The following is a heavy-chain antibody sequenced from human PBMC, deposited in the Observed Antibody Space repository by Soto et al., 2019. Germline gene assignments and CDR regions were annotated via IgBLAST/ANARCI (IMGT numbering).Heavy chain of an antibody. CDR1: WYSFTSYW. J-gene: IGHJ6*02. V-gene: IGHV5-51*01. CDR3: ARHSGGEYDRSGMDV. D-gene: IGHD3-22*01. Sequence: PGESLKISGKGSWYSFTSYWIGWVRQMPGKGVESMGIIYRWDSDTRYMPSFQCQVTISADKAISTAYMQWSSLKASDTAMYYCARHSGGEYDRSGMDVWGQGTTVTVSS. CDR2: IYRWDSDT.